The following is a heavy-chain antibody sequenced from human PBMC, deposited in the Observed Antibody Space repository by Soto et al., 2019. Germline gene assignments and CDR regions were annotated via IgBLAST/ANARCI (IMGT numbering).Heavy chain of an antibody. D-gene: IGHD3-16*01. Sequence: ASGPTLVNPTQTLTLTCTFSGFSLSTSGVGVGWIRQPPGKALELLALIYWDDDKRYSPSLKSRLTITKDTSKNQVVLTMTNMDPVDTATYYCASGGDTTYRFDYWGQGTLVTSPQ. J-gene: IGHJ4*02. CDR1: GFSLSTSGVG. V-gene: IGHV2-5*02. CDR3: ASGGDTTYRFDY. CDR2: IYWDDDK.